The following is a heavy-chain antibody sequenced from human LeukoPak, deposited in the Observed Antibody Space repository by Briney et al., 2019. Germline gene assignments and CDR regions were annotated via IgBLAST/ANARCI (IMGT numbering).Heavy chain of an antibody. CDR3: ASSGRGVIITDAFDI. V-gene: IGHV1-69*05. Sequence: ASVKVSCKASGGTFSSYAISWVRQAPGQGLEWMGGIIPIFGTANYAQKVQGRVTITTDESTSTAYMELSSLRSEDTAVYYCASSGRGVIITDAFDIWGQGTMVTVSS. CDR1: GGTFSSYA. CDR2: IIPIFGTA. J-gene: IGHJ3*02. D-gene: IGHD3-10*01.